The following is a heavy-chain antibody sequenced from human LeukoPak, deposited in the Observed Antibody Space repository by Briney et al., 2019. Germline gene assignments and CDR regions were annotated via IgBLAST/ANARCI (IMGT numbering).Heavy chain of an antibody. CDR1: GDSISGYF. CDR2: MHADGDS. V-gene: IGHV4-4*07. J-gene: IGHJ4*02. Sequence: SETLSLTWTGPGDSISGYFWSLIRQPAGKGLEWIGRMHADGDSNYNPSLKSRITLSLDTPENQFSLKLTSVTAADTAVYFCARAPSGCGGTCAFDSWGQGTLVTVSS. CDR3: ARAPSGCGGTCAFDS. D-gene: IGHD2-15*01.